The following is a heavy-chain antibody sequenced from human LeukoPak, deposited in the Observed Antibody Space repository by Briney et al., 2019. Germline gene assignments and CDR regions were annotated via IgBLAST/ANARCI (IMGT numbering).Heavy chain of an antibody. D-gene: IGHD1/OR15-1a*01. CDR3: VKDFGRNIGGPGY. CDR2: IRGYGGSI. J-gene: IGHJ4*02. V-gene: IGHV3-23*01. Sequence: GGSLRLSCVASGFTFSIYTMACVRQAPGGGLEWVSGIRGYGGSIDYADSVKGRFAISRDNSKSTLFLQMNSLRGEDTAVYYCVKDFGRNIGGPGYWGRGTLVTVSS. CDR1: GFTFSIYT.